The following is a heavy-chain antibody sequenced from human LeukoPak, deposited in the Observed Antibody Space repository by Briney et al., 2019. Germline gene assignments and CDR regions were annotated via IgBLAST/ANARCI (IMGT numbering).Heavy chain of an antibody. D-gene: IGHD5-12*01. V-gene: IGHV3-30*09. CDR2: ISYDGSNA. CDR3: ARDVVATIRYYFDY. CDR1: GFTFSSYA. Sequence: GGSLRLSCAAFGFTFSSYAMHWVRQTPDKGLEWVAVISYDGSNAYYADSVKGRFAISRDNSKNTLYLQMNSLRAEDTAVYYCARDVVATIRYYFDYWGQGALVTVSS. J-gene: IGHJ4*02.